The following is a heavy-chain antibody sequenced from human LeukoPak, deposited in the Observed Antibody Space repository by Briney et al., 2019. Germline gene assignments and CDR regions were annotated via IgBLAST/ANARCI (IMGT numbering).Heavy chain of an antibody. CDR1: GFTFSSYE. CDR2: ISGSGSTI. Sequence: PGGSLRLSCAASGFTFSSYEMNWVRQAPGKGLEWVSYISGSGSTIYYADSVKGRFTISRDNAENSLYLQMNSLRAEDTAVYYCAKDLRYCSSTSCHTEYFQHWGQGTLVTVSS. V-gene: IGHV3-48*03. D-gene: IGHD2-2*02. CDR3: AKDLRYCSSTSCHTEYFQH. J-gene: IGHJ1*01.